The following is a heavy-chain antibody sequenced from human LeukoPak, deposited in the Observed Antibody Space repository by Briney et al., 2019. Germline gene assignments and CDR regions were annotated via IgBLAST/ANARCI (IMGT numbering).Heavy chain of an antibody. CDR3: ARGYDSSGYYHYYYYGMDV. V-gene: IGHV1-8*01. D-gene: IGHD3-22*01. Sequence: GASVKVSCKASGYTFTSYDINWVRQAAGQGLEWMGWMNPNSGNTGYAQKFQGRVTMTRNTSISTAYMELSSLRSEDTAVYYCARGYDSSGYYHYYYYGMDVWGQGTTVTVSS. J-gene: IGHJ6*02. CDR1: GYTFTSYD. CDR2: MNPNSGNT.